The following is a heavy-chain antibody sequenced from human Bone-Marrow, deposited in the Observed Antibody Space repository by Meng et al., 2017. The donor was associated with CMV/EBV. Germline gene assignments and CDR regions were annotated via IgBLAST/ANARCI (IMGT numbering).Heavy chain of an antibody. J-gene: IGHJ3*02. Sequence: GESLKISCAASGFTVSSNEMSWVRQAPGKGLEWVSSISGSGGSTYYADSVKGRFTISRDNSKNTLYLQMNSLRAEDTAVYYCAKGQQLVQRAFDIWGQGKMVNV. CDR3: AKGQQLVQRAFDI. CDR1: GFTVSSNE. D-gene: IGHD6-13*01. V-gene: IGHV3-23*01. CDR2: ISGSGGST.